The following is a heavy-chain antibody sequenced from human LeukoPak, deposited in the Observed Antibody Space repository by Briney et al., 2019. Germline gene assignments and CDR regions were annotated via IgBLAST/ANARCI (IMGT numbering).Heavy chain of an antibody. V-gene: IGHV4-59*01. CDR3: ARNYGSGSYYNHHDAFDI. Sequence: ASETLSRTCTVSGCSISSYYWRWIRQPPGKGLEWIGYVYYSGSTNYNPSLKSRVTISVDTSKNQFSLKLSSVTDADTAWYYCARNYGSGSYYNHHDAFDIWGQGTMVTVSS. J-gene: IGHJ3*02. CDR1: GCSISSYY. CDR2: VYYSGST. D-gene: IGHD3-10*01.